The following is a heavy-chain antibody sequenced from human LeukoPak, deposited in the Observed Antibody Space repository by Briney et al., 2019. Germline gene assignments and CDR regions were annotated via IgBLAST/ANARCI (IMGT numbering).Heavy chain of an antibody. CDR3: ARKTTGKLGAFDI. Sequence: SETLSLTCTVSGDSISNYYWSWIRQPPGKGLEWIGYIYYSGSTNYNPSLKSRVTISVDTSKNQFSLKLSSVTAADTAVYYCARKTTGKLGAFDIWGQGTMVTVSS. D-gene: IGHD1-1*01. J-gene: IGHJ3*02. CDR2: IYYSGST. V-gene: IGHV4-59*08. CDR1: GDSISNYY.